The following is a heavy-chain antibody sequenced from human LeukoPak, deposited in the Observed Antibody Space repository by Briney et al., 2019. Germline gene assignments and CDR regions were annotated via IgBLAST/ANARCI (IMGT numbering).Heavy chain of an antibody. CDR2: ISYDGSNK. V-gene: IGHV3-30*04. J-gene: IGHJ4*02. D-gene: IGHD2-15*01. CDR3: ARDGSSTPLNEYCSGGSCYHRNYFDY. Sequence: GGSLRLSCAASGFTFSSYAMHWVRQAPGKGLEWVAVISYDGSNKYYADSVKGRFTISRDNSKNTLFLQMNSLRAEDTAVYYCARDGSSTPLNEYCSGGSCYHRNYFDYWGQGTLVTVPS. CDR1: GFTFSSYA.